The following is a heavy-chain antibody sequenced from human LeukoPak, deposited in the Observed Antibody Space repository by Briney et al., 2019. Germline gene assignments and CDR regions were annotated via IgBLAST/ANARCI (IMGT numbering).Heavy chain of an antibody. J-gene: IGHJ4*02. D-gene: IGHD6-13*01. CDR1: GFTFSGYG. Sequence: GGSLRLSRAASGFTFSGYGMHWVRQAPGKGLEWLAFIQYNGNNRYYANSVKGRFTLSRDNSGNTLYLQMNSLRAEDTAVYYCAKRDSAGSGTGKYYFDYWGQGPRSPSPQ. V-gene: IGHV3-30*02. CDR2: IQYNGNNR. CDR3: AKRDSAGSGTGKYYFDY.